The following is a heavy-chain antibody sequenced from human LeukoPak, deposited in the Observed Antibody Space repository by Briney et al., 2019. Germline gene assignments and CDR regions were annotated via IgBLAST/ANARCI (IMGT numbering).Heavy chain of an antibody. V-gene: IGHV3-48*04. J-gene: IGHJ4*02. CDR2: ITSSGNII. Sequence: GGSLRLSCAASGFTFTNAWMNWVRQAPGKGLEWVSYITSSGNIIYYADSVKGRFTISRDNAKNSLYLQMNSLRAEDTALYYCARSGDYWGQGTLVTVSS. CDR1: GFTFTNAW. D-gene: IGHD1-26*01. CDR3: ARSGDY.